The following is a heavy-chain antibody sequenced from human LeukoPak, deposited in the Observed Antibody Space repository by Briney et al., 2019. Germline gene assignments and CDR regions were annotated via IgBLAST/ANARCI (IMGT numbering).Heavy chain of an antibody. D-gene: IGHD3-22*01. Sequence: GASVKVSCKASGYTFTGYYMHWVRQAPGQGLEWMGWINPNSGGTNYAQKFQGRVTVTRDTSISTAYMELSRLRSDDTAFYYCARDLYYYDSSGYYLGYWGQGTLVTVSS. V-gene: IGHV1-2*02. CDR3: ARDLYYYDSSGYYLGY. J-gene: IGHJ4*02. CDR2: INPNSGGT. CDR1: GYTFTGYY.